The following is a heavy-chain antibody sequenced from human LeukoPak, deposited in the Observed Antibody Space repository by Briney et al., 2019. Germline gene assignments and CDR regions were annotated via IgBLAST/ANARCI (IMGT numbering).Heavy chain of an antibody. CDR2: IRNKPNSYTT. V-gene: IGHV3-72*01. J-gene: IGHJ4*02. Sequence: PGGSLRLSCAASGFTFSDHYMDWVREAPGKGVEWVARIRNKPNSYTTEYAASVKGRFTISRDDSNNSLYLQMNSLKTEDTAVYYCARGDGYNRRYFDCWGQGTLVTVSS. CDR1: GFTFSDHY. CDR3: ARGDGYNRRYFDC. D-gene: IGHD5-24*01.